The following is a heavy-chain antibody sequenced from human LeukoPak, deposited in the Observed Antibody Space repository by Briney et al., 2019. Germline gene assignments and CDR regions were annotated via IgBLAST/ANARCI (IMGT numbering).Heavy chain of an antibody. Sequence: ASVKVSCKASGYTFTGYYMHWVRQAPGQGLEWMGRINPNSGGTNYAQKFQGRVTMTRDTSISTAYMELSRLRSDDTAVYYCARGRESYYYGSGSYSPSDYWGQGTLVTVSS. V-gene: IGHV1-2*06. CDR2: INPNSGGT. CDR1: GYTFTGYY. J-gene: IGHJ4*02. CDR3: ARGRESYYYGSGSYSPSDY. D-gene: IGHD3-10*01.